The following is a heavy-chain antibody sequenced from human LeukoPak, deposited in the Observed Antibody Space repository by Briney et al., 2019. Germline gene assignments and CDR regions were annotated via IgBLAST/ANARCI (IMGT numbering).Heavy chain of an antibody. V-gene: IGHV7-4-1*02. Sequence: GASVKVSCKASGYTFTSYFMHWVRQAPGQGLEWMGWINTNTGNPTYAQGFTGRFVFSLDTSVSTAYLQISSLKAEDTAVYYCARDGPYYYDSSDHDQFDYWGQGTLVTVSS. CDR1: GYTFTSYF. CDR2: INTNTGNP. CDR3: ARDGPYYYDSSDHDQFDY. J-gene: IGHJ4*02. D-gene: IGHD3-22*01.